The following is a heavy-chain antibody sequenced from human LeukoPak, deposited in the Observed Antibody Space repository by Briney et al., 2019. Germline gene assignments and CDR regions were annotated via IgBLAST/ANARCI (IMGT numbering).Heavy chain of an antibody. D-gene: IGHD1-26*01. J-gene: IGHJ4*02. CDR3: AREDGGTYSLDY. CDR1: EFTFSRFS. CDR2: ISSTSTDT. Sequence: GGSLRLSCAASEFTFSRFSMDGVRQAPGKGLEWVSSISSTSTDTYYADSLKGRFTISRDNAKNSLYLQMNSLQAEDTAVYYCAREDGGTYSLDYWGQGTLVTVSS. V-gene: IGHV3-21*01.